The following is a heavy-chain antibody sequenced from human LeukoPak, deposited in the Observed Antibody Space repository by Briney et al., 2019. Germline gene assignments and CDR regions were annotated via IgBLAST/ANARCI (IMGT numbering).Heavy chain of an antibody. V-gene: IGHV3-48*02. CDR2: ISGSSSTI. D-gene: IGHD2-2*01. CDR3: ARNVPATAGQPLDC. J-gene: IGHJ4*02. CDR1: GFTFSSYS. Sequence: GGSLRLSCAASGFTFSSYSMNWVRQAPGKGLEWVSYISGSSSTIYYADSVKGRFTISRDNAKNSLYLQMNSLRDEDTAVYYCARNVPATAGQPLDCWGQGTLVTVSS.